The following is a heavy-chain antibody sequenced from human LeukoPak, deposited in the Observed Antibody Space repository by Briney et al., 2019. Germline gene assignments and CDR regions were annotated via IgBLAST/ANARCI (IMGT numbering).Heavy chain of an antibody. CDR3: ARLSSSLSGSKFDY. Sequence: SETLSLTCTVSGASISSNYWTWIRQPPGKGLEWIGYIYYSGTTNYNPSLKSRVTISVDTSKNHFSLKLSSVTAADTAVYYCARLSSSLSGSKFDYWGQGTLVAVSS. D-gene: IGHD6-13*01. V-gene: IGHV4-59*08. CDR1: GASISSNY. J-gene: IGHJ4*02. CDR2: IYYSGTT.